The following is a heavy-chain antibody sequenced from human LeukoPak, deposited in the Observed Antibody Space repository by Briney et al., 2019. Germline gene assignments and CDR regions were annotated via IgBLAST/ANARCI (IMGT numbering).Heavy chain of an antibody. CDR1: GFTFSNYW. V-gene: IGHV3-7*01. D-gene: IGHD6-13*01. CDR2: IKYGGSEK. CDR3: ARDIEAAGLFLDY. Sequence: GGSLRLSCAASGFTFSNYWMSWVRQAPGKGLEWVANIKYGGSEKYYVDSVKGRFTISRGNAKNSLYLQMNSLRAEDTAVYYCARDIEAAGLFLDYWGQGTLVTVSS. J-gene: IGHJ4*02.